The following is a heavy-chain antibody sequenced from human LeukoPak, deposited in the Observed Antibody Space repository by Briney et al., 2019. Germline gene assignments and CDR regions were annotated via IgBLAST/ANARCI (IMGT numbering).Heavy chain of an antibody. D-gene: IGHD1-1*01. CDR2: VSYDGSYK. CDR3: ARAPGYGAVYYFDY. CDR1: GFTFSKFA. Sequence: GGSLRLSCAAAGFTFSKFAMHWVRQAPGKGLEWVAVVSYDGSYKYYADSVKGRFTISRDNSKTTLYLQMHSLRAEDTAVYYCARAPGYGAVYYFDYWGQGPLVTVSS. J-gene: IGHJ4*02. V-gene: IGHV3-30*04.